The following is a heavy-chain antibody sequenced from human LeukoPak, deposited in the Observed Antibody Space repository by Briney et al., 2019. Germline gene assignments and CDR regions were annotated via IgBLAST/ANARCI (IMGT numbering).Heavy chain of an antibody. CDR3: AKGDYCGGDCYSHPASD. V-gene: IGHV3-30*18. D-gene: IGHD2-21*02. Sequence: GGSLRLSCAASGFTFSSYGMHWVRQAPGKGLEWVAVISYDGSNKYYADSVKGRFTNSRDNSKNTLYLQMNSLRAEDTAVYYCAKGDYCGGDCYSHPASDWGQGTLVTVSS. CDR1: GFTFSSYG. J-gene: IGHJ4*02. CDR2: ISYDGSNK.